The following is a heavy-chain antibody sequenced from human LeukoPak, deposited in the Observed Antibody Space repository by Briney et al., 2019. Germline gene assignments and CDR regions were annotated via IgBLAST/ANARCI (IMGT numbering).Heavy chain of an antibody. V-gene: IGHV1-18*01. CDR2: ISAYNGNT. J-gene: IGHJ4*02. D-gene: IGHD2-21*02. CDR3: ARLAYCGGDCYHFDY. Sequence: ASVKVSCKASGYTFTSYDINWVRQAPGQGLEWMGWISAYNGNTNYAQKFQGRVTMTTDTSTSTAYMELRSLRSDDTAVYYCARLAYCGGDCYHFDYWGQGTLVTVSS. CDR1: GYTFTSYD.